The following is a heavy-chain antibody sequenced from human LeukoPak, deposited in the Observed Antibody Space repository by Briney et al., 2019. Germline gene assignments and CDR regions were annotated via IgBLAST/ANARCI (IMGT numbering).Heavy chain of an antibody. V-gene: IGHV4-4*07. D-gene: IGHD3-22*01. CDR3: ARDRPHYYDSSTLFDY. Sequence: SGTLSLTCTVSGGSISSYYWSWIRQPAGKGLEWIGRIYTSGSTNYNPSLKSRVTMSVDTSKNQFSLKLSSVTAADTAVYYCARDRPHYYDSSTLFDYWGQGTLVTVSS. CDR1: GGSISSYY. J-gene: IGHJ4*02. CDR2: IYTSGST.